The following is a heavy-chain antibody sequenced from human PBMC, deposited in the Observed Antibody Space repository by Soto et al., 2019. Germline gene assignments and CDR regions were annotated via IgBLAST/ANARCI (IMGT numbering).Heavy chain of an antibody. D-gene: IGHD6-13*01. Sequence: DVQLVDSGGGLVQPGGSLRLSCTASGLIFSNYWMTWVRQAPGKGPEWVANIKADGSQIDYVDSVKGRFTVSRDNAKNSVYLQMNTLSVEDTAIYYCARGGSDSSWYWRDWGQGALVTVSS. V-gene: IGHV3-7*04. CDR2: IKADGSQI. CDR3: ARGGSDSSWYWRD. CDR1: GLIFSNYW. J-gene: IGHJ4*02.